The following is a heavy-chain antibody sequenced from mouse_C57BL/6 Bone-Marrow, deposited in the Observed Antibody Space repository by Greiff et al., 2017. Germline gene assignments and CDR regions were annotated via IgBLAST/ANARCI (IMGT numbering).Heavy chain of an antibody. Sequence: QVQLQQPGAELVKPGASVKLSCKASGYTFTSYWMHWVKQRPGRGLEWIGRIDPNSGGTKYNEKFKSKATLTVDKPSSTAYMQLSSVTSEDSAVYYCARWGYYVHAWFAYWGQGTLVTVSA. J-gene: IGHJ3*01. D-gene: IGHD2-3*01. CDR1: GYTFTSYW. CDR2: IDPNSGGT. V-gene: IGHV1-72*01. CDR3: ARWGYYVHAWFAY.